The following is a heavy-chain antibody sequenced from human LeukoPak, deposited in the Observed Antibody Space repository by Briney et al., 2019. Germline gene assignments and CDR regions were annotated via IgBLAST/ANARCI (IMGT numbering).Heavy chain of an antibody. J-gene: IGHJ4*02. CDR3: ARDKERDGYNSGFDY. V-gene: IGHV4-34*01. Sequence: SETLSLTCAFYGGSFSGYYWSWIRQPPGKGLEWIGEINHSGGANYNPSLKSRVTISADTSKNQFSLKLSSVTAADTALYYCARDKERDGYNSGFDYWGQGTLVTVSS. CDR1: GGSFSGYY. CDR2: INHSGGA. D-gene: IGHD5-24*01.